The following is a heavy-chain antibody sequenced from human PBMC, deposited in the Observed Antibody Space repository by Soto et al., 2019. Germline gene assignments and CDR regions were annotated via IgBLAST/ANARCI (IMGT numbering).Heavy chain of an antibody. J-gene: IGHJ4*02. CDR2: TRNKANSFTT. V-gene: IGHV3-72*01. CDR1: GFTFSDHY. Sequence: GGSLRLSCAASGFTFSDHYMDWVRQAPGMGLEWVGRTRNKANSFTTEYAASVKGRFTIFRDDSKNSLYLQMSSLKTEDTAVYYCARELMTTVTYFDYWAQGTLVTVSS. D-gene: IGHD4-17*01. CDR3: ARELMTTVTYFDY.